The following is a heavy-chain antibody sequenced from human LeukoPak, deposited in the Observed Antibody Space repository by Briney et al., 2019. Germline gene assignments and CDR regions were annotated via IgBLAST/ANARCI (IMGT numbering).Heavy chain of an antibody. Sequence: GGSLRLSCAASGFTFSNYWMSWVRQAPGKGLEWVANIRQRGSDKYYVDSVKGRFTISRDNAENSLYLQVNSLRAEDTAVYYCARGRYGGDSYYFDYWGQGTLVTVSS. J-gene: IGHJ4*02. CDR2: IRQRGSDK. V-gene: IGHV3-7*01. CDR3: ARGRYGGDSYYFDY. D-gene: IGHD4-23*01. CDR1: GFTFSNYW.